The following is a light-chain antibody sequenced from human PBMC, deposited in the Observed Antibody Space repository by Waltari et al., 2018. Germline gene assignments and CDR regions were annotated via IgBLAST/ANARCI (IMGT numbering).Light chain of an antibody. V-gene: IGKV1-9*01. J-gene: IGKJ5*01. CDR1: QGISSY. CDR3: QQLGAYPIT. Sequence: DIQLTQSPSFLSASVGDRVTITCRASQGISSYLSWYQQKPGKAPKLLIYGASILQSAIPSRFSGIGSGTEFTLTISSLQPEDSATYYCQQLGAYPITFGQGTRVETK. CDR2: GAS.